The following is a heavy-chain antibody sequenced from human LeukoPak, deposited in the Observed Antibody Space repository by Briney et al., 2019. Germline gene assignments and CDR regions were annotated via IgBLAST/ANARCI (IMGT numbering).Heavy chain of an antibody. D-gene: IGHD2-15*01. Sequence: GGSLRLSCAASGFTFSSYWMNWARQAPGKGLEWVASINHNGNVNYYVDSVKGRFTISRDNAKNSLYLQMSNLRAEDTAVYFCARGGGLDVWGQGTMVTVSS. V-gene: IGHV3-7*03. CDR1: GFTFSSYW. CDR2: INHNGNVN. CDR3: ARGGGLDV. J-gene: IGHJ3*01.